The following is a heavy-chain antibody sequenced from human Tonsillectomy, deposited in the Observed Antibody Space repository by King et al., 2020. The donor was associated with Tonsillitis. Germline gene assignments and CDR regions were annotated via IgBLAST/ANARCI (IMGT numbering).Heavy chain of an antibody. CDR1: GGSISSYY. J-gene: IGHJ4*02. CDR2: IYYSGST. Sequence: VQLQESGPGLVKPSETLSLTCTVSGGSISSYYWSWIRQPPGKGLEWIGYIYYSGSTNYNPSLKSRVTISVDTSKNQFSLKLSSLTAADTAVYYCARHRDNYYDSSGYWAFDYWGQGTLVTVSS. CDR3: ARHRDNYYDSSGYWAFDY. V-gene: IGHV4-59*01. D-gene: IGHD3-22*01.